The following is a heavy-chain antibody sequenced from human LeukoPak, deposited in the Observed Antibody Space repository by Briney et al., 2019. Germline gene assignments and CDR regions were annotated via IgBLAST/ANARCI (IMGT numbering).Heavy chain of an antibody. D-gene: IGHD3-10*01. Sequence: GGSLRLSCAASGFTFSSYAMSWVRQAPGKGLEWVSAISGSGGSTYYADSVKGRFTISRDNSKNTLYLQMNSLRAEDTAVYYCAKKVRGVITHNWFDPWGQGTLVTVSS. V-gene: IGHV3-23*01. CDR1: GFTFSSYA. J-gene: IGHJ5*02. CDR3: AKKVRGVITHNWFDP. CDR2: ISGSGGST.